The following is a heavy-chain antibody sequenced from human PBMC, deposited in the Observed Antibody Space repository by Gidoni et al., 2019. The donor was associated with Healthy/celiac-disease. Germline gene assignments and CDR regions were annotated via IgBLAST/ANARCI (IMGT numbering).Heavy chain of an antibody. CDR2: FDPEDGET. CDR1: GYTLTELS. Sequence: QVQLVPSGAVVKKPGASVQVSCKVSGYTLTELSMHWVRQAPGKGLEWMGGFDPEDGETIYAQKFQGRVTMTEDTSTDTAYMELSSLRSEDTAVYYCATAGIAVAGTGGFDYWGQGTLVTVSS. D-gene: IGHD6-19*01. J-gene: IGHJ4*02. V-gene: IGHV1-24*01. CDR3: ATAGIAVAGTGGFDY.